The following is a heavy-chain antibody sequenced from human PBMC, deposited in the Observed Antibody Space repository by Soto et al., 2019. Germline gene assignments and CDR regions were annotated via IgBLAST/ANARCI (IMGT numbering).Heavy chain of an antibody. V-gene: IGHV4-34*09. Sequence: PSETLSLTCAVYGGSFSGHSWTWIRHHPGKGLEWIGHIYYSGSTTNYNPSLKSRITILVDTSKNQFSLNLRSVTAADTAVYYGARDRRGYDALDVWGQGTMVTVSS. CDR2: IYYSGST. J-gene: IGHJ3*01. D-gene: IGHD3-10*01. CDR3: ARDRRGYDALDV. CDR1: GGSFSGHS.